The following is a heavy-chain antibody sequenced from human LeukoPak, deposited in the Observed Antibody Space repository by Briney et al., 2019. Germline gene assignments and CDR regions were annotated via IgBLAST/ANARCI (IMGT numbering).Heavy chain of an antibody. Sequence: PGGSLRLSCAASGFTFSSYGMHWVRQAPGKGLEWVAVISYDGSNKYYADSVKGRFTISRDNSKNTLYLQMNSLRAEDTAVYYCAKDWGSPGRKYFDYWGQGTLVTVSS. CDR1: GFTFSSYG. CDR2: ISYDGSNK. V-gene: IGHV3-30*18. J-gene: IGHJ4*02. D-gene: IGHD3-16*01. CDR3: AKDWGSPGRKYFDY.